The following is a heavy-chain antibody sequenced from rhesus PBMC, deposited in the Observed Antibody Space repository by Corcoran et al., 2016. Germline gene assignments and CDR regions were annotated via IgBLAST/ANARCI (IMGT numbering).Heavy chain of an antibody. CDR3: AKDQYWNDGYFDY. V-gene: IGHV3S5*01. D-gene: IGHD1-7*02. CDR2: INRGGGST. Sequence: EVQLVETGGGLVQPGGSLKLSCAASGFTFRSYGMSWVRPSPGKGLEWVAAINRGGGSTYYADSVNGRFTISRDNSKNTLSLQMNSLRAEDTAVYYCAKDQYWNDGYFDYWGQGVLVTVSS. CDR1: GFTFRSYG. J-gene: IGHJ4*01.